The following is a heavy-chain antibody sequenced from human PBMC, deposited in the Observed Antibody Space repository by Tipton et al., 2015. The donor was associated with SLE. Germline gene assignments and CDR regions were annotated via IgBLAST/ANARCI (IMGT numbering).Heavy chain of an antibody. Sequence: TLSLTCIVSGGSITTRSYYWGWIRQPPGKGLEWIASISYSGATYYNPSLKSRVIISLDTSRNHFSLKLTSVTAADTAVYYCARDGVRKGWWFFDLWGRGTLVTVSS. CDR2: ISYSGAT. CDR1: GGSITTRSYY. CDR3: ARDGVRKGWWFFDL. D-gene: IGHD3-16*01. J-gene: IGHJ2*01. V-gene: IGHV4-39*07.